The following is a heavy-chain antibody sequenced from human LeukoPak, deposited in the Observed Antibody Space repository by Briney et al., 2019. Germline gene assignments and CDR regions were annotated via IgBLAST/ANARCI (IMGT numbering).Heavy chain of an antibody. V-gene: IGHV4-4*02. Sequence: PSGTLSLTCAVSGGSISSSNWWSWVRQPPGKGLEWIGEIYHSGSTNYNPSLKSRVTISVDTSKNQFSLKLSSVTAADTAVYYCARLHPPTYYYGSGSLGNWFDPWGQGTLVTVSS. CDR3: ARLHPPTYYYGSGSLGNWFDP. D-gene: IGHD3-10*01. CDR1: GGSISSSNW. CDR2: IYHSGST. J-gene: IGHJ5*02.